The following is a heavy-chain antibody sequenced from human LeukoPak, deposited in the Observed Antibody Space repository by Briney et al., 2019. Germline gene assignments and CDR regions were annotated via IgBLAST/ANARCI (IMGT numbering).Heavy chain of an antibody. V-gene: IGHV3-30*02. CDR1: GFTFSSYG. J-gene: IGHJ6*03. D-gene: IGHD4-11*01. Sequence: PGGSLRLSCAASGFTFSSYGMHWVRQAPGKGLEWVAFIRYDGSNKYYADSVKGRFTISRDNSKNTLYLQMNSLRAEDTAVYYCAKDATSTLTLVYYYYYYYMDVWGKGTTVTISS. CDR2: IRYDGSNK. CDR3: AKDATSTLTLVYYYYYYYMDV.